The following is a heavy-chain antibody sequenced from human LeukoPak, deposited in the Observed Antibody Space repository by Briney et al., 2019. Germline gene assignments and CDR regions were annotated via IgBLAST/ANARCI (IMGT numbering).Heavy chain of an antibody. Sequence: VASVKVSCKASGYTFTGYYMHWVRQAPGPGLEWMGWINPNSGGTNYAQKFQGRVTMTRDTSISTAYMELSRLRSDDTAVYYCARPSRGYSYGLDYWGQGTLGTVSS. CDR2: INPNSGGT. J-gene: IGHJ4*02. D-gene: IGHD5-18*01. CDR1: GYTFTGYY. CDR3: ARPSRGYSYGLDY. V-gene: IGHV1-2*02.